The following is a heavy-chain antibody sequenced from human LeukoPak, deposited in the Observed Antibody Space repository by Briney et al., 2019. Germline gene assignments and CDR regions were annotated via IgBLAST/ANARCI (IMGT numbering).Heavy chain of an antibody. CDR2: IYYSGST. V-gene: IGHV4-39*01. Sequence: PSETLCLTCTVSGGSISSSSYYWGWIRQPPGKGLEWIGSIYYSGSTYYNPSLKSRVTISVDTSKNQFSLKLSSVTAADTAVYYCARQAPGIAAAGTKYVGYRGQGTPVTVSS. CDR3: ARQAPGIAAAGTKYVGY. CDR1: GGSISSSSYY. D-gene: IGHD6-13*01. J-gene: IGHJ4*02.